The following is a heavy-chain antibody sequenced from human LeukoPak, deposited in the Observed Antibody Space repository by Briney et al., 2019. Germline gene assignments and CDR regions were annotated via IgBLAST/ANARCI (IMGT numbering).Heavy chain of an antibody. CDR2: ISYDGSNK. J-gene: IGHJ4*02. Sequence: GGSLRLSCAASGFTFSSYGMHWVRQAPGKGLEWVAVISYDGSNKYYADSVKGRFTISRDNSKNTLYLQMNSLRAEDTAVYYCAKSSWRYCSGGSCYLVGYWGQGTLVTVSS. V-gene: IGHV3-30*18. D-gene: IGHD2-15*01. CDR3: AKSSWRYCSGGSCYLVGY. CDR1: GFTFSSYG.